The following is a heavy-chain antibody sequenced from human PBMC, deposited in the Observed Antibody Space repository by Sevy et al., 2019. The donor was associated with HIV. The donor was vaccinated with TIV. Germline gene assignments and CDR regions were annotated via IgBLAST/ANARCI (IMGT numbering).Heavy chain of an antibody. Sequence: GESLKISCKGSGYSFANSWIGWVRQMPGKGLEYMGIVYPGDSDTRYSLSFQGQVTISADKSISTAYLQWSSLKASDSAMYYCATLRDSNGWYEFDYWGQGTLVTVSS. CDR3: ATLRDSNGWYEFDY. CDR1: GYSFANSW. D-gene: IGHD6-13*01. V-gene: IGHV5-51*01. J-gene: IGHJ4*02. CDR2: VYPGDSDT.